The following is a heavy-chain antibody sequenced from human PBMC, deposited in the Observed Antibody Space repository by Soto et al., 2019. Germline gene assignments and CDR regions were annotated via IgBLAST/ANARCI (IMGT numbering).Heavy chain of an antibody. Sequence: KASETLSLTCAVNGGSFSAYYCTWIRQPPGRGLEWIGEIDHSGSTNYNPSLESRVTISIDTAKNRFSLNVTSVTAADTAVYYCVRGLRYSGMDVWGQGTTVTVSS. J-gene: IGHJ6*02. CDR1: GGSFSAYY. V-gene: IGHV4-34*01. D-gene: IGHD2-15*01. CDR3: VRGLRYSGMDV. CDR2: IDHSGST.